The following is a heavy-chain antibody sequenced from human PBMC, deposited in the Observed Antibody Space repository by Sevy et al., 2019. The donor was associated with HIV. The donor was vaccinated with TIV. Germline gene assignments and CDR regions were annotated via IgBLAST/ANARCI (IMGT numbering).Heavy chain of an antibody. CDR3: AIAGRRGHDSSGPKNWFDP. CDR2: IYHSGST. CDR1: GYSISSGYY. J-gene: IGHJ5*02. V-gene: IGHV4-38-2*01. Sequence: SENLSLTCAVSGYSISSGYYWGWIRQPPGKGLEGIGSIYHSGSTYYNPSLKSRVTISVDTSKNLFSLKLSSVTAADTAVYYCAIAGRRGHDSSGPKNWFDPWGQGTLVTVSS. D-gene: IGHD3-22*01.